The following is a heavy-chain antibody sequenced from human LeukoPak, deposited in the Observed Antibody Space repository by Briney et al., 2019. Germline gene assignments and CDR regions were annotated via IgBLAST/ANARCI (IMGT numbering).Heavy chain of an antibody. CDR2: ISGGGGST. CDR1: GFTFSSYA. CDR3: AKKSEGSSSWNYFDY. Sequence: GGSLRLSCAASGFTFSSYAMSWVRQAPGKGLEWVSAISGGGGSTYYADSVKGRFTISRDNSKNTLYLQMNSLRAEDTAVYYCAKKSEGSSSWNYFDYWGQGTLVTVSS. V-gene: IGHV3-23*01. D-gene: IGHD6-6*01. J-gene: IGHJ4*02.